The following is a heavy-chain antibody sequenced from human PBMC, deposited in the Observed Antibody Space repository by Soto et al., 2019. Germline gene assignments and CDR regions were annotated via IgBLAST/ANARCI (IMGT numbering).Heavy chain of an antibody. CDR3: ARDFGGYYDILTGYWDI. Sequence: SETLSLTCAVYGGSFSGYYWSWIRQPPGEGLEWIGEINHSGSTNYNPSLKSRVTITRDTSASTAYMELSSLRSEDTAVYYCARDFGGYYDILTGYWDIWGQGTMVTVSS. D-gene: IGHD3-9*01. CDR1: GGSFSGYY. J-gene: IGHJ3*02. CDR2: INHSGST. V-gene: IGHV4-34*01.